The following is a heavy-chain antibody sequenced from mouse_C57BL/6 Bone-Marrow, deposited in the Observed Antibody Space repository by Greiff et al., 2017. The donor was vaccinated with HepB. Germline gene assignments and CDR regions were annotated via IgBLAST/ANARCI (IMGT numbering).Heavy chain of an antibody. CDR3: ARDRDGSSPFAY. CDR1: GFTFSSYA. V-gene: IGHV5-4*01. J-gene: IGHJ3*01. CDR2: ISDGGSYT. D-gene: IGHD1-1*01. Sequence: EVKVVESGGGLVKPGGSLKLSCAASGFTFSSYAMSWVRQTPEKRLEWVATISDGGSYTYYPDNVKGRFTISRDNAKNNLYLQMSHLKSEDTAMYYCARDRDGSSPFAYWGQGTLVTVSA.